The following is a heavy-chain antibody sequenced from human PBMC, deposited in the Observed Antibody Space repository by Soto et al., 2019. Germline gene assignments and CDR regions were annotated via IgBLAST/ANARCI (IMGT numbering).Heavy chain of an antibody. CDR2: VSTHNGNT. CDR3: ARLFRGSYFDH. J-gene: IGHJ4*02. CDR1: GHTFSSYG. D-gene: IGHD5-12*01. Sequence: AAVKVSCKPSGHTFSSYGIIWVRQAPRQGLEWMGWVSTHNGNTNYAQKFQGRVTMTADTSTSTAHMELRSLTSDDTAVYYCARLFRGSYFDHWGQGTLVTVSS. V-gene: IGHV1-18*01.